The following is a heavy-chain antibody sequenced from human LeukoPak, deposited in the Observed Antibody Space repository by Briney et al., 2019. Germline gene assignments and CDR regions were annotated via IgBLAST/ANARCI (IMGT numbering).Heavy chain of an antibody. D-gene: IGHD4-17*01. CDR2: INCGGSST. CDR1: GFTFTSYD. J-gene: IGHJ4*02. Sequence: GGSLTLSCAASGFTFTSYDMSWVRQAPGKGLEWLSAINCGGSSTYYADSVKGRFTISRDNSKNTLYLQMIGLRGDDTAVYCCAKGYMTTVTWDYWGRGGLVTVSS. V-gene: IGHV3-23*01. CDR3: AKGYMTTVTWDY.